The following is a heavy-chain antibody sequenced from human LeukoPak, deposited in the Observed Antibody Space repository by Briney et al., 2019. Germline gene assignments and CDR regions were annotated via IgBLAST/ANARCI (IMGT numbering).Heavy chain of an antibody. CDR1: GYTFTGYY. J-gene: IGHJ5*02. V-gene: IGHV1-2*04. CDR2: INPSSGGT. D-gene: IGHD2-15*01. Sequence: ASVKVSCKASGYTFTGYYMHWVRQAPGQGLEWMGWINPSSGGTNYAQKFQGWVTMTRDTSISTVYMELSRLRSDDTAVYYCARARTPCSGGSCYQENWFDPWGQGTLVTVSS. CDR3: ARARTPCSGGSCYQENWFDP.